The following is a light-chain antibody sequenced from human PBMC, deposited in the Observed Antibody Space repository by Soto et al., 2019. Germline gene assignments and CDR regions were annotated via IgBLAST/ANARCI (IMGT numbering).Light chain of an antibody. Sequence: DIQMSQSPSTLSASVGDRVTITCRASQSVSSWFAWYRQKPGKAXXXXXXEGSXFESGVXSRFSGSRSGTEFILTISSLQPDDFATYYCQHYGGMWTFGQGTKVDIK. CDR3: QHYGGMWT. CDR2: EGS. V-gene: IGKV1-5*01. CDR1: QSVSSW. J-gene: IGKJ1*01.